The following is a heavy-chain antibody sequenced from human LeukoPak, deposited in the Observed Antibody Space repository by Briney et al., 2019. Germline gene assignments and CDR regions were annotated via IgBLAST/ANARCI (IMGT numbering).Heavy chain of an antibody. CDR1: GDRVSSNSAA. CDR3: AGAAADYSYFDS. D-gene: IGHD3-10*01. CDR2: TYYKSKWYN. J-gene: IGHJ4*02. V-gene: IGHV6-1*01. Sequence: SQTLSLTCAISGDRVSSNSAAWHWIRQSPSRGLEWLGRTYYKSKWYNDYAMAVKSRISINPDTSSNQFSLQLNSVTPEDTAVYYCAGAAADYSYFDSGGKGTLVTVSS.